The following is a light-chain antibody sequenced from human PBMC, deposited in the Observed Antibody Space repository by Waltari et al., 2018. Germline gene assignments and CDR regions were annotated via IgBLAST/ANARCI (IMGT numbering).Light chain of an antibody. CDR2: WAS. Sequence: DIVMTQSPDSLAVSLGERATINCKSSQSVLYSSNNKNYLAWYQQKPGQPPKRLIYWASTRESGVPDRFSGSGSGTDFTLTISSLQAEDVAVYYCQQYYSTPVTFGGGTKVEIK. CDR3: QQYYSTPVT. J-gene: IGKJ4*01. V-gene: IGKV4-1*01. CDR1: QSVLYSSNNKNY.